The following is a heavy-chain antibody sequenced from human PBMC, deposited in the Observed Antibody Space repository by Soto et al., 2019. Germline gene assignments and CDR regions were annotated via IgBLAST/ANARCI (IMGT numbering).Heavy chain of an antibody. V-gene: IGHV4-4*02. J-gene: IGHJ6*02. CDR2: IYHSGST. CDR3: ARVSGSYYYGMDV. CDR1: GGSISSSNW. D-gene: IGHD1-26*01. Sequence: QVQLQESGPGLVKPSGTLSLTCAVSGGSISSSNWWSWVRQPPGKGLEWIGEIYHSGSTNYNPSPKTRVTISVDKSKNPFSLKLSSVTAADTAVYYCARVSGSYYYGMDVWGQGTTVTVSS.